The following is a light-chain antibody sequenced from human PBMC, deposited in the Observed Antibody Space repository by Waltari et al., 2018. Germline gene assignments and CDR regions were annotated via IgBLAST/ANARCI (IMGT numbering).Light chain of an antibody. V-gene: IGKV3-20*01. CDR1: QSVSRF. CDR3: QKYDRLPAT. J-gene: IGKJ1*01. Sequence: EIVLTQSPGTLSLSPGERGTLSCRASQSVSRFLAWYQQKPGQAPRLLIYGASTRATGIPDMFSGSGSGTDFSLTISRRVPEDFAVYYCQKYDRLPATFGQGTKVEIK. CDR2: GAS.